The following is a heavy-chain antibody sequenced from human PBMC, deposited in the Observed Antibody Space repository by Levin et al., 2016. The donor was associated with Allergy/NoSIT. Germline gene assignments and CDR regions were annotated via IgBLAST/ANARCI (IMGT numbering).Heavy chain of an antibody. CDR1: GYNFMSFG. CDR2: ISTYNDNT. D-gene: IGHD2-2*01. J-gene: IGHJ4*02. Sequence: ASVKVSCKASGYNFMSFGINWVRQAPGQGLEWMGWISTYNDNTHSAQKFHGRLTMSTDTSTATAYMELTSLTSDDTAVYFCAKDPTYCSRTNCYPYFFDGWGQGSLVTVSS. CDR3: AKDPTYCSRTNCYPYFFDG. V-gene: IGHV1-18*01.